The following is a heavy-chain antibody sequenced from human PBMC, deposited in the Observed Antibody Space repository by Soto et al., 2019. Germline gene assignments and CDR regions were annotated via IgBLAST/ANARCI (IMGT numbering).Heavy chain of an antibody. CDR3: AKDFGINWYYFDC. D-gene: IGHD1-1*01. J-gene: IGHJ4*02. CDR2: ISYDGSDT. V-gene: IGHV3-30*18. Sequence: QVQLVESGGGVVQPGRSLRLSCAASGFTFRNHGMHWVRQAPGKGLEWLTLISYDGSDTYYADSVKGRFTIPRDNSKNKLYLQMNSLGAEDTAVFYCAKDFGINWYYFDCWGQGTLVTVSS. CDR1: GFTFRNHG.